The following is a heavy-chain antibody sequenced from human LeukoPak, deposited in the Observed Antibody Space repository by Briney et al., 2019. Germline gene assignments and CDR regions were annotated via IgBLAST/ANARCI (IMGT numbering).Heavy chain of an antibody. CDR1: GFTVSSNY. J-gene: IGHJ3*02. CDR3: AREMGPDSSGNNNAFDI. CDR2: ILSGGTT. D-gene: IGHD3-22*01. Sequence: PGGSLRLSCAASGFTVSSNYMSWVRQAPGKGLEWVSVILSGGTTSYAGSVRGRFAISRDNSKNTLHLQMNSLRAEDTAVYYCAREMGPDSSGNNNAFDIWGQGTMVTVSS. V-gene: IGHV3-66*01.